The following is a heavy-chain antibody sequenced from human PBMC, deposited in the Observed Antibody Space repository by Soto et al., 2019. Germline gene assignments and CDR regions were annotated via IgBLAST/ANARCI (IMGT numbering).Heavy chain of an antibody. D-gene: IGHD6-19*01. J-gene: IGHJ5*02. V-gene: IGHV3-48*03. CDR2: INSGGTNR. CDR1: GFTFSSFE. Sequence: GGSLRLSCAASGFTFSSFEMNWFRQAPGKGLEWVSYINSGGTNRYYADSVKGRFTISRDDAKNSLFLQMNSLRSEDTAVYYCTRIVSGWFDPWGQGTLVTVSS. CDR3: TRIVSGWFDP.